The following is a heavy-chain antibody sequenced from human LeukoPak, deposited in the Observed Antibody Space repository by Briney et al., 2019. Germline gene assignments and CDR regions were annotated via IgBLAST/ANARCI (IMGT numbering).Heavy chain of an antibody. CDR2: IGSSGRTI. CDR1: GFTFSDYY. V-gene: IGHV3-11*04. CDR3: ARDGKAVAVAFDN. J-gene: IGHJ3*02. D-gene: IGHD6-19*01. Sequence: PGGSLRLSCAASGFTFSDYYMSWIRQAPGKGLERVSYIGSSGRTIYYADSVKGRFTISRDNAKNSLYLQMNSLRAEDTAVYYCARDGKAVAVAFDNWGQGTMVTVSS.